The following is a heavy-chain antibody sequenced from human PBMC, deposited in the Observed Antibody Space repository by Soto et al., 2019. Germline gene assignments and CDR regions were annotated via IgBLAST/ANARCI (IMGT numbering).Heavy chain of an antibody. Sequence: QVQLVQSGAEVKKPGASVKVSCKASGYTFTGYYMHWVRQAPGQGLEWMGWINHNSGGTNYAQKFQGRVTMTRDTSISTAYMELSRLRSDDTAVYYCARGTFLEWVGWFDPWGQGTLVTVSS. D-gene: IGHD3-3*02. J-gene: IGHJ5*02. CDR1: GYTFTGYY. CDR2: INHNSGGT. V-gene: IGHV1-2*02. CDR3: ARGTFLEWVGWFDP.